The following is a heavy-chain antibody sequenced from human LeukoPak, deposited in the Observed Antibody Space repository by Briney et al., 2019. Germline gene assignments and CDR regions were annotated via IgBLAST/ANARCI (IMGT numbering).Heavy chain of an antibody. V-gene: IGHV3-48*03. D-gene: IGHD6-13*01. J-gene: IGHJ3*02. Sequence: PGRSLRLSCAASGFTFSSYEMNWVRQAPWKGLEWVSYISSSGSTIYYADSVKGRFTISRDNAKNSLYLQMNSLRAEDTAVYYCAREGYMEPGTFDIWGQGTMVTVSS. CDR1: GFTFSSYE. CDR2: ISSSGSTI. CDR3: AREGYMEPGTFDI.